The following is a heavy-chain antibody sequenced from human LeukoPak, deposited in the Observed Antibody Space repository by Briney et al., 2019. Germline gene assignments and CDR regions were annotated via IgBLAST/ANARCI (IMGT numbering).Heavy chain of an antibody. J-gene: IGHJ6*02. CDR2: IYTSGST. V-gene: IGHV4-61*02. Sequence: PSQTLSLTCTVSGGSISSGSYYWSWIRQPAGKGLEWIGRIYTSGSTNYNPSLKSRVTISVDTSKNQYSLKLSSVTAADTAVYYCARDRIVVDLYYYYYYGMDVWGQGTTVTVSS. D-gene: IGHD3-22*01. CDR3: ARDRIVVDLYYYYYYGMDV. CDR1: GGSISSGSYY.